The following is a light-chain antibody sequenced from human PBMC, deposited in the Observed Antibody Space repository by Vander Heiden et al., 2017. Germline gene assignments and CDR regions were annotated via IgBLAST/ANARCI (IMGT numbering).Light chain of an antibody. CDR2: RSN. V-gene: IGLV1-47*01. CDR1: SSNIGSNY. Sequence: QSVLTQPPSASGTPGQRVTISCSGSSSNIGSNYVYWYQQLPGTAPKRLIYRSNQRPSGVPDRFSGSKSGTSASLAISGLRSEDEADYYCAAWDDSLSGRMFGGGTKLTVL. CDR3: AAWDDSLSGRM. J-gene: IGLJ3*02.